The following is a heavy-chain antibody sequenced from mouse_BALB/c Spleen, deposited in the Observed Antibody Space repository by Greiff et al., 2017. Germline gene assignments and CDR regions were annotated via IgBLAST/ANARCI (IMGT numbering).Heavy chain of an antibody. D-gene: IGHD2-1*01. Sequence: VQLQQSGPELVKPGASVKISCKASGYSFTCYFMNWVMQSHGKSLEWIGRINPYNGDTFYNQKFKGKATLTVDKSSSTAHMELRSLASEDSAVYYCAREGYYGLDYWGQGTTLTVSS. CDR3: AREGYYGLDY. CDR2: INPYNGDT. J-gene: IGHJ2*01. V-gene: IGHV1-20*02. CDR1: GYSFTCYF.